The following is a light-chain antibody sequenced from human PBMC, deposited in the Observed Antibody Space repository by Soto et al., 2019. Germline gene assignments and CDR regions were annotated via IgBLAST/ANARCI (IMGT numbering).Light chain of an antibody. CDR3: QQTYSTPPT. J-gene: IGKJ1*01. CDR2: AAS. CDR1: QSISTY. Sequence: DIQMTQAPSSRSASVGARVTITGRASQSISTYLNWYQQKAGLAPKLLIYAASSLQSGVPSRFSGSGSGTDFTLTISSLQPEDFATYYCQQTYSTPPTFGQGTKVDIK. V-gene: IGKV1-39*01.